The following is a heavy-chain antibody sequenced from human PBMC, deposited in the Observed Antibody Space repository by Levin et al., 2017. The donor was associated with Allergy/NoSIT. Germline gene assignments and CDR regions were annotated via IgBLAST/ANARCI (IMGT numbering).Heavy chain of an antibody. Sequence: PGGSLRLSCAASGFTFSTYTMNWVRQAPGQGLQWVSSISSGSIYVYYADSLKGRFTISRDDAKNTLFLQMNSLRAEDTAVYYCARAVAGRFGYWGQGTLVTVSS. V-gene: IGHV3-21*06. CDR1: GFTFSTYT. CDR3: ARAVAGRFGY. J-gene: IGHJ4*02. D-gene: IGHD6-19*01. CDR2: ISSGSIYV.